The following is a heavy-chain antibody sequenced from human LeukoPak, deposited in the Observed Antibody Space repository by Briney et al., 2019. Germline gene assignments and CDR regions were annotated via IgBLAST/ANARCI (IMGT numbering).Heavy chain of an antibody. D-gene: IGHD1-26*01. CDR1: GFTVRLNY. CDR2: IYSGGNT. CDR3: VRSVFSGSYDS. J-gene: IGHJ5*01. V-gene: IGHV3-53*01. Sequence: PGGSLRLSCAASGFTVRLNYKIWVRQAPGKGLEWVSVIYSGGNTYYADSVKGRFSISRDNAKNSLYLQMNSLRAEDTAVYYCVRSVFSGSYDSWGQGTLVTVSS.